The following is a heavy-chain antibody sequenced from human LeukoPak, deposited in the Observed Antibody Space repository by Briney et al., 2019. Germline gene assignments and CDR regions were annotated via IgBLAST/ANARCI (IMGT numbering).Heavy chain of an antibody. CDR3: ARGDPYYDSSGYYDGFIDY. Sequence: GGSLRLSCAASGFTFGNAWMSWVRQAPGKGLEWVANIKQDGSEKYYVDSVKGRFTISRDNAKNSLYLQMNSLRAEDTAVYYCARGDPYYDSSGYYDGFIDYWGQGTLVTVSS. V-gene: IGHV3-7*01. D-gene: IGHD3-22*01. CDR2: IKQDGSEK. CDR1: GFTFGNAW. J-gene: IGHJ4*02.